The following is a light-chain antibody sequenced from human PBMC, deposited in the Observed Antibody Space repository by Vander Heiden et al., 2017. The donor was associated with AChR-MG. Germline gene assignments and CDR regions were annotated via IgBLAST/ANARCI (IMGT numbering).Light chain of an antibody. Sequence: DIQMNQSPSTLSASVGDRVTITCRASQSISSWLAWYQQKPGKAPKLLIYKASSLEGGVPSRFSGSGSGTEFTLTISSLQPDDFATYYCQHYNSYETFGQGTKVEIK. CDR1: QSISSW. CDR2: KAS. V-gene: IGKV1-5*03. CDR3: QHYNSYET. J-gene: IGKJ1*01.